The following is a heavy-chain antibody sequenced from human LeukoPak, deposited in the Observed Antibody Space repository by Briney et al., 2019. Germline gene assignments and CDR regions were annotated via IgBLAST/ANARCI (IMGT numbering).Heavy chain of an antibody. J-gene: IGHJ4*02. CDR3: ARGRNIEMTTMSGGSDY. D-gene: IGHD5-24*01. Sequence: ASVKVSCKASGYTFTDYYMHWVRQAPGQGLEWMGWLNPNSGDTNYAQKVQGRVSMTRDSSISTAYMDLSGLRSDDTAVYSCARGRNIEMTTMSGGSDYWGQGAPVTVSS. CDR1: GYTFTDYY. CDR2: LNPNSGDT. V-gene: IGHV1-2*02.